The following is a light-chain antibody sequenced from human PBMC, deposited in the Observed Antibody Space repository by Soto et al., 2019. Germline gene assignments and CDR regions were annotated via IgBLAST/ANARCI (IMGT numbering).Light chain of an antibody. V-gene: IGKV3-20*01. CDR3: QHYGSSLSIT. CDR2: GAS. Sequence: EIVLTQSPGTLSLSPGERATLSCRASQSVSSNYLVWYQQKPGQAPRLLIYGASSRATGIPDRFSGSGSGTDFTLTISRLEPEDFAVYYCQHYGSSLSITFGQGTRLEIK. CDR1: QSVSSNY. J-gene: IGKJ5*01.